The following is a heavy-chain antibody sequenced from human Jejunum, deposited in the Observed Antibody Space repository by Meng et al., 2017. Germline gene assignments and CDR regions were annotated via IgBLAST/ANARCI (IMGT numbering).Heavy chain of an antibody. J-gene: IGHJ3*02. CDR1: GYTFTGYY. V-gene: IGHV1-46*01. Sequence: ASVKVSCKTSGYTFTGYYVHWVRQAPGQGLEWMGIINPGDGSTMNAQKFQGRVTMTRDTSTTTVHMALSSLRSDDTAVYFCARVRCSGGDCRYDGFDIWGQGTMVTVSS. D-gene: IGHD2-21*02. CDR3: ARVRCSGGDCRYDGFDI. CDR2: INPGDGST.